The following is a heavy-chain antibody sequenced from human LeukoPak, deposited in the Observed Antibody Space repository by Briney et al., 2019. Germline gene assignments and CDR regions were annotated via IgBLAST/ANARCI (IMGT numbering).Heavy chain of an antibody. CDR1: GYTFTGYY. D-gene: IGHD5-12*01. CDR3: ARESSGYDLYYFDY. CDR2: INPNSGGT. J-gene: IGHJ4*02. V-gene: IGHV1-2*06. Sequence: ASVKVSCKASGYTFTGYYMHWVRQAPGQGLEWMGRINPNSGGTNYAQKFQGRVTMTRDTSISTAYMELSRLRSGDTAVYYCARESSGYDLYYFDYWGQGTLVTVSS.